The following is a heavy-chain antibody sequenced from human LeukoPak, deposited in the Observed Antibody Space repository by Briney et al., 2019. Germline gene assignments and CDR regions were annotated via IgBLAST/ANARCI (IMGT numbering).Heavy chain of an antibody. CDR1: GFTFSSYA. Sequence: GGSLRPSCAASGFTFSSYAMSWVRQAPGKGLEWVSAISGSGGSTYYADSVKGRFTISRDNSKNTLYLQMNSLRAEDTAVYYCAKRPGVAAAGTYYFDYWGQGTLVTVSS. D-gene: IGHD6-13*01. CDR2: ISGSGGST. CDR3: AKRPGVAAAGTYYFDY. J-gene: IGHJ4*02. V-gene: IGHV3-23*01.